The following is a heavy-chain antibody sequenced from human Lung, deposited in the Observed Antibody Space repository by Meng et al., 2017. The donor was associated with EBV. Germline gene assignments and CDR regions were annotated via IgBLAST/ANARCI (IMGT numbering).Heavy chain of an antibody. CDR3: AHRSPGTYYRY. CDR1: GFSLRARGVG. V-gene: IGHV2-5*01. CDR2: IFWNDDK. Sequence: KFGHTLVKPKQTSPLTCPGSGFSLRARGVGVGWIRQPPGKALEWLALIFWNDDKRFRPSLKSRLTITRDTSKTQVVLTMTDMDPVDTATYYCAHRSPGTYYRYWGQGTLVTVSS. J-gene: IGHJ4*02. D-gene: IGHD1-26*01.